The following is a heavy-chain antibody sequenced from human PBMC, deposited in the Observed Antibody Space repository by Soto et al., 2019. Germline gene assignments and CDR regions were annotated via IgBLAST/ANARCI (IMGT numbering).Heavy chain of an antibody. D-gene: IGHD6-19*01. CDR2: INAYNGNT. Sequence: QVQLVQSGAEVKKPGASVKVSCKASGYTFTSYGISWVRQAPGQGLEWMGWINAYNGNTNYAQKLXGXXTMTTDTSTSTAYMELRSLRSDDTAVYYCATHPVAGTYFDYWGQGTLVTVSS. CDR1: GYTFTSYG. CDR3: ATHPVAGTYFDY. J-gene: IGHJ4*02. V-gene: IGHV1-18*01.